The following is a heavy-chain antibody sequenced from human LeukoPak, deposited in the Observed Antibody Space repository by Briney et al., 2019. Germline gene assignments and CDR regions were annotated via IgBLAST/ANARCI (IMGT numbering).Heavy chain of an antibody. V-gene: IGHV4-34*01. D-gene: IGHD3-3*01. CDR1: GGSFSGYY. J-gene: IGHJ3*02. Sequence: SETLSLTCAVYGGSFSGYYWSWIRQPPGKGLEWIGEINHSGSTNYNPSLKSRVTISVDTSKSQFSLKLSSVTAADTAVYYCARGRYAFDIWGQGTMVTVSS. CDR2: INHSGST. CDR3: ARGRYAFDI.